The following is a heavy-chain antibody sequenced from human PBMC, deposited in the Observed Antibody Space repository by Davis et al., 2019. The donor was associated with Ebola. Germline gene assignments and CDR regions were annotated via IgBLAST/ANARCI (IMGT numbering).Heavy chain of an antibody. CDR3: ARALSGYDY. J-gene: IGHJ4*02. CDR1: GGSFSGYY. D-gene: IGHD5-12*01. V-gene: IGHV4-34*01. Sequence: SETLSLTCAVYGGSFSGYYWSWIRQHPGKGLEWIGEINHSGSTNYNPSLKSRVTISVDTSKNQFSLKLSSVTAADTAVYYCARALSGYDYWGQGTLVTVSS. CDR2: INHSGST.